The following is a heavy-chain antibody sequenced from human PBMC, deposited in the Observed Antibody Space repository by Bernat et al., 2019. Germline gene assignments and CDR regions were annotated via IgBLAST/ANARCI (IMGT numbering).Heavy chain of an antibody. V-gene: IGHV6-1*01. J-gene: IGHJ4*02. CDR2: TYYRSRWYN. D-gene: IGHD1-1*01. CDR3: ARGEMMSPTVPAFDY. Sequence: QVQLQQSGPGLVKPSQTLSLTCAISGDSVSCNSCAWNWIRQSPSRGLEWLGRTYYRSRWYNEYAVSVKSRITISPDTSKNQFSLHLNSVTPEDTAVYYCARGEMMSPTVPAFDYWAQGTLVTVSS. CDR1: GDSVSCNSCA.